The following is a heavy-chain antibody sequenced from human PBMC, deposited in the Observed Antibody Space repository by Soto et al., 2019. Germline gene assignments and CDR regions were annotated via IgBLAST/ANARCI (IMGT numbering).Heavy chain of an antibody. J-gene: IGHJ6*02. CDR3: ERVRGSYCSSTRCYGLGYYYYGMDV. V-gene: IGHV3-66*01. CDR1: GFTVSSNY. D-gene: IGHD2-2*01. Sequence: GGSLRLSCAASGFTVSSNYMSWVRQAPGKGLEWVSVIYSGGSTYYADSVKGRFTISRDNSKNTLYLQMNSLRAEDTAVYYCERVRGSYCSSTRCYGLGYYYYGMDVWGQGTTVTVSS. CDR2: IYSGGST.